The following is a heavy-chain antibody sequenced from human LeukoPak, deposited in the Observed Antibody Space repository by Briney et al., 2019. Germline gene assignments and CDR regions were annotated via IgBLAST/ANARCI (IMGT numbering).Heavy chain of an antibody. V-gene: IGHV3-23*01. Sequence: GGSLTLSCAASGFSFTNSAMTWVRQAPGKGLEGVSRISGSGGNIYYADSVEGRFTISRDNSKSTLYLQMNSLRDEDTAVYYCATEANSGSYSDYWGQGTLVTVSS. CDR1: GFSFTNSA. CDR2: ISGSGGNI. CDR3: ATEANSGSYSDY. J-gene: IGHJ4*02. D-gene: IGHD1-26*01.